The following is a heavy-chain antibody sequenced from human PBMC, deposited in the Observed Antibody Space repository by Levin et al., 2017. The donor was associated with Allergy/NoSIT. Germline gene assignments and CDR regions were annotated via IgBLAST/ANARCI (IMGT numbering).Heavy chain of an antibody. J-gene: IGHJ6*03. CDR3: ARNYYYYMDV. V-gene: IGHV3-74*01. CDR2: INSDGSST. CDR1: GFTFSSYW. Sequence: GESLKISCAASGFTFSSYWMHWVRQAPGKGLVWVSRINSDGSSTSYADSVKGRFTISRDNAKNTLYLQMNSLRAEDTAVYYCARNYYYYMDVWGKGTTVTVSS.